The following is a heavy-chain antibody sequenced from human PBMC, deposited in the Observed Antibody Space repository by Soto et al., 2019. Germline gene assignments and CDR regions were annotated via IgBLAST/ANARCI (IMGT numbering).Heavy chain of an antibody. D-gene: IGHD6-19*01. CDR1: GFTFSSYG. CDR2: ISYDGSNK. J-gene: IGHJ4*02. CDR3: AKDGGPDSSDGSDY. Sequence: QPGGSLRLSCAASGFTFSSYGMHWVRQAPGKGLEWVAVISYDGSNKYYADSVKGRFTISRDNSKNTLYLQMNSLRAEDTAVYYCAKDGGPDSSDGSDYWGQGTLVTVSS. V-gene: IGHV3-30*18.